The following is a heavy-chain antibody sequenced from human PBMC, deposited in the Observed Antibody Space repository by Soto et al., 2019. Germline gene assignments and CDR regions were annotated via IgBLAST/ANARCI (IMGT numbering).Heavy chain of an antibody. J-gene: IGHJ4*02. V-gene: IGHV5-10-1*01. D-gene: IGHD6-19*01. CDR3: ARHGAAIWLGY. CDR2: IDPSDSYI. Sequence: PGESLKISCQTSGYTFSVHWISWVRQVPGKGLQWMGNIDPSDSYINYNPAFRGHVTFSVDKSNSTAYLHWRSLGPSDTAIYYCARHGAAIWLGYWGQGTLVTVSS. CDR1: GYTFSVHW.